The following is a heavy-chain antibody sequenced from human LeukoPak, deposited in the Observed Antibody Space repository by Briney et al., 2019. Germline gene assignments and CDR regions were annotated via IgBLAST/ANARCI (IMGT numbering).Heavy chain of an antibody. D-gene: IGHD2-15*01. Sequence: SETLSLTCAVYGGSFSGYYWSWIRQPPGKGLEWIGEINHSGSTNYNPSLKSRVTISVDTSRNQLSLKLSSVTAADTAVYYCARIRLYRPRDYYYYYYMDVWGKGTTVTVSS. CDR1: GGSFSGYY. CDR3: ARIRLYRPRDYYYYYYMDV. J-gene: IGHJ6*03. CDR2: INHSGST. V-gene: IGHV4-34*01.